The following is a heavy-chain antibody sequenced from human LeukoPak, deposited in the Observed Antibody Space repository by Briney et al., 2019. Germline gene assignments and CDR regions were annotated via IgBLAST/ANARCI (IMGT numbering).Heavy chain of an antibody. V-gene: IGHV5-51*01. CDR3: STSESQTRFDY. J-gene: IGHJ4*02. Sequence: GESLKISCKGSGYSFTTYWIGWVRQMPGKGLEWMGIIFPGDSDIAYSPSFQGDVTISADKSISTAFLQWSSLKASDTAIYYCSTSESQTRFDYWGQGTLVTVSS. CDR1: GYSFTTYW. D-gene: IGHD1/OR15-1a*01. CDR2: IFPGDSDI.